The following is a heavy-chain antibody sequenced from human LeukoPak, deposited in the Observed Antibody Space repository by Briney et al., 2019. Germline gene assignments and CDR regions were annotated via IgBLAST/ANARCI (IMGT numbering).Heavy chain of an antibody. CDR3: ARVLLWFGSAGWFDP. V-gene: IGHV3-48*03. CDR2: ISSSGSTI. Sequence: PGGSLRLSXAASGFTFSSYEMNWVRQARGKGLEWVSYISSSGSTIYYADSVKGRFTISRDNAKNSLYLQMNSLRAEDTAVYYCARVLLWFGSAGWFDPWGQGTLVTVSS. J-gene: IGHJ5*02. CDR1: GFTFSSYE. D-gene: IGHD3-10*01.